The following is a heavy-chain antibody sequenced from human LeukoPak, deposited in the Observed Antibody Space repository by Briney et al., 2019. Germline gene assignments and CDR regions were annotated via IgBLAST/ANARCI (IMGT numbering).Heavy chain of an antibody. D-gene: IGHD6-25*01. V-gene: IGHV3-23*01. CDR2: LSDDGFKT. CDR3: AKAGATPLSDY. Sequence: GGSLRLSCAASGFTFSNYAMNWVRQAPGKGLEWVSGLSDDGFKTYYADSVKGRFTISRDNSQSTLYLLMNSLRAEDTAIYYCAKAGATPLSDYWGQGTLVTVSS. J-gene: IGHJ4*02. CDR1: GFTFSNYA.